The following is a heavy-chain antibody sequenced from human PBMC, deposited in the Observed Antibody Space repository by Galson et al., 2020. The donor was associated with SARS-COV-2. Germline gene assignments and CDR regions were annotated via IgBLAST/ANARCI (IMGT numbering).Heavy chain of an antibody. V-gene: IGHV4-61*02. J-gene: IGHJ4*02. CDR1: GYSISSGSYF. CDR3: ARGVAF. Sequence: SETLSLTCTVSGYSISSGSYFWSWIRQPAGKGLEWIGRVFSSGTTNYNPSLMSRVTISLDTSKNQFSLNLSSVTAADAAVYYCARGVAFWGPGTLVTVSS. D-gene: IGHD3-3*02. CDR2: VFSSGTT.